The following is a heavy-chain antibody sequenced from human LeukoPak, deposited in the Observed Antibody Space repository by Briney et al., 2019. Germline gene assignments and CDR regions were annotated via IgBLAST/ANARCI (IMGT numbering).Heavy chain of an antibody. D-gene: IGHD1-26*01. CDR3: ARPRGSGSNRYFDC. Sequence: PGGTLRLSCAASGFTFSSYGMTWVRQAPGKGLEWVSAISDSGGRTFYADSVKGRFTISRDNAKNSLYLQMNSLRAEDTAVYYCARPRGSGSNRYFDCWGQGTLVTVSS. V-gene: IGHV3-23*01. J-gene: IGHJ4*02. CDR1: GFTFSSYG. CDR2: ISDSGGRT.